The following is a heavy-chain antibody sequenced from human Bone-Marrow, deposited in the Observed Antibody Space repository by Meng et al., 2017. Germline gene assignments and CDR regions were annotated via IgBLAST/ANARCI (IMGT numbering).Heavy chain of an antibody. Sequence: HVQRPQGGARLLKPSETLSPTCAVYGGSFSGYYWSWIRQPPGKGLEWIGEINHSGSTNYNPSLKSRVTISVDTSKNQFSLKLSSVTAADTAVYYCARGLRAARPLLFGYWGQGTLVTVSS. CDR2: INHSGST. V-gene: IGHV4-34*01. D-gene: IGHD6-6*01. CDR3: ARGLRAARPLLFGY. J-gene: IGHJ4*02. CDR1: GGSFSGYY.